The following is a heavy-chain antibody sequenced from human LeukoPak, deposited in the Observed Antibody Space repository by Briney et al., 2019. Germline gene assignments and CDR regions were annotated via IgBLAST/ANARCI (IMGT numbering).Heavy chain of an antibody. CDR2: INHSGST. J-gene: IGHJ4*02. V-gene: IGHV4-34*01. D-gene: IGHD6-13*01. CDR3: ASEGIIAAAGTILD. CDR1: GGSFSGYY. Sequence: SETLSLTCAVYGGSFSGYYWSWIRQPPGKGLEWIGEINHSGSTNYNPSLKSRVTISVDTSKNQFSLKLSSVTAADTAVYYCASEGIIAAAGTILDWGQGTLVTVSS.